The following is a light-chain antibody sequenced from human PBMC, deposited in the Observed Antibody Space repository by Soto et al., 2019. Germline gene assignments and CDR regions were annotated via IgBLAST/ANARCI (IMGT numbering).Light chain of an antibody. V-gene: IGLV1-51*02. CDR2: EDN. Sequence: QSVLTQPPSVSAAQGHKVTISCSETSSNIGNNYVSWYQHFPGTAPKLLIYEDNKRPSEIPDRFSGSKSGTSATLGITGLQTGDEADYYCGTWDNSLSIYVFATGTKVTVL. CDR3: GTWDNSLSIYV. J-gene: IGLJ1*01. CDR1: SSNIGNNY.